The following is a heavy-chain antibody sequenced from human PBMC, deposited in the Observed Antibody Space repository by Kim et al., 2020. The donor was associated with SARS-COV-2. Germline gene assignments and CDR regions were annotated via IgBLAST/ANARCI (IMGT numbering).Heavy chain of an antibody. CDR3: ARGVGKREQWLVSSYYFDY. D-gene: IGHD6-19*01. V-gene: IGHV4-39*07. Sequence: SETLSLTCTVSGGSISSSSYYWGWIRQPPGKGLEWIGSIYYSGSTYYNPSLKSRVTISVDTSKNQFSLKLSSVTAADTAVYYCARGVGKREQWLVSSYYFDYWGQGTLVTVSS. CDR1: GGSISSSSYY. CDR2: IYYSGST. J-gene: IGHJ4*02.